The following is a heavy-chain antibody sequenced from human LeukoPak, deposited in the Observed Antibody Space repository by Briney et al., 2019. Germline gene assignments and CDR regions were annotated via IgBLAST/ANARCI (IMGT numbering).Heavy chain of an antibody. CDR3: ARTPITMVRGVAGDAFDI. J-gene: IGHJ3*02. Sequence: SETLSLTCTVSGGSINNYYWSWIRQPPGEGLEWIGYIIYSGSTNYNPSLKSRVTISVDTSKNHFSLKLSSVTAADTAVYYCARTPITMVRGVAGDAFDIWGQGTMVTVSS. CDR1: GGSINNYY. D-gene: IGHD3-10*01. CDR2: IIYSGST. V-gene: IGHV4-59*12.